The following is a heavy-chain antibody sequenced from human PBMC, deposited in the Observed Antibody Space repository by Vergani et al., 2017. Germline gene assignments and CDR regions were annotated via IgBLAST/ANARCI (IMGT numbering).Heavy chain of an antibody. CDR3: ARAVGYYYDSSGSY. J-gene: IGHJ4*02. D-gene: IGHD3-22*01. CDR1: GFTFSSCS. Sequence: EVQLVESGGGLVKPGGSLRLSCAASGFTFSSCSMNWVRQAPGKGLEWVSSISSSSSYIYYADSVKGRFTISRDNAKNSLYLQMNSLRAEDTAVYYCARAVGYYYDSSGSYWGQGTLVTVSS. V-gene: IGHV3-21*01. CDR2: ISSSSSYI.